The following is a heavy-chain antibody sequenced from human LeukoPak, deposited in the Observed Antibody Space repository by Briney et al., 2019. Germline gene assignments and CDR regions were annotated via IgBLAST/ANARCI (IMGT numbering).Heavy chain of an antibody. J-gene: IGHJ6*02. CDR3: AKGTTVVTPSGYYYYGMDV. V-gene: IGHV4-59*08. D-gene: IGHD4-23*01. CDR1: GGSISSYY. Sequence: SETLSLTCTVSGGSISSYYWSWIRQPPGKGLEWIGYIYYSGSTNYNPSLKSRVTISVDTSKNQFSLKLSSVTAADTAVYYCAKGTTVVTPSGYYYYGMDVWGQGTTVTVSS. CDR2: IYYSGST.